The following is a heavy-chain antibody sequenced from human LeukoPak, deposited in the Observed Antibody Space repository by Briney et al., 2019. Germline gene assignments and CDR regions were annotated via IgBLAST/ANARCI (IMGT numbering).Heavy chain of an antibody. V-gene: IGHV4-39*01. CDR3: ARRRKDLNWFDP. CDR2: INYSART. CDR1: GDSFSTSDYY. J-gene: IGHJ5*02. Sequence: SETLSLACTVSGDSFSTSDYYWGWIRQPPGKGREWIALINYSARTFYNPSLRSRATISVDMSKNQYSQNLNSVTAADTAVYYCARRRKDLNWFDPWGQGTLVTVSS.